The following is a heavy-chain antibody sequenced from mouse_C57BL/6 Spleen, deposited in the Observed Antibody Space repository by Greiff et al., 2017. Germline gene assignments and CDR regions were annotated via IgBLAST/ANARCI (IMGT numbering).Heavy chain of an antibody. D-gene: IGHD2-2*01. CDR1: GFTFSSYG. V-gene: IGHV5-6*01. Sequence: EVMLVESGGDLVKPGGSLKLSCAASGFTFSSYGMSWVRQTPDKRLEWVATISSGGSYTYYPDSVKGRFTISRDNAKNTLYLQMSSLKSEDTAMSYCARNGYDRFAYWGQGTLVTVSA. CDR2: ISSGGSYT. CDR3: ARNGYDRFAY. J-gene: IGHJ3*01.